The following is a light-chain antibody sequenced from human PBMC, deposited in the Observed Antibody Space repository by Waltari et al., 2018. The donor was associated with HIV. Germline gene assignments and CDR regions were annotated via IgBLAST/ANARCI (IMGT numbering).Light chain of an antibody. Sequence: DIVMTQSPDSLAVSLGERATINCKSSQSVFYSSSNSDFLAWYQQRPGQPPKLLISWASTRESGVPDRCSGSGSGTDFTLTISSLQAEDVAVYYCQQYYNPPYTFGQGTKLEIK. CDR2: WAS. V-gene: IGKV4-1*01. CDR3: QQYYNPPYT. J-gene: IGKJ2*01. CDR1: QSVFYSSSNSDF.